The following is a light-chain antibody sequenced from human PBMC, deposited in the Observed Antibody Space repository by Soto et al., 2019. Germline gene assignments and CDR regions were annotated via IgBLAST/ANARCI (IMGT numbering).Light chain of an antibody. J-gene: IGKJ1*01. V-gene: IGKV1-5*01. CDR3: QQYYSYPS. Sequence: DIQMTQSPSTLSGSVGDRVTITCRASQTISSWLAWYQQKPGKAPKLLIYAASTLQSGVPSRFSGSGSGTDFTLTISCLQSEDFATYYCQQYYSYPSFGQGTKVDIK. CDR2: AAS. CDR1: QTISSW.